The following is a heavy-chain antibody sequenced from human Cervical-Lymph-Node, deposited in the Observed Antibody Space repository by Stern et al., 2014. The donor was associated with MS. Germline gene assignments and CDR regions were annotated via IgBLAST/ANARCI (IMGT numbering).Heavy chain of an antibody. D-gene: IGHD6-13*01. CDR1: GYSISSGYY. CDR3: AREEQQLVHGNWFDP. CDR2: IYHSGST. Sequence: VQLEESGPGLVKPSETLSLTCTVSGYSISSGYYWGWIRQPPGKGLEWIGNIYHSGSTYYNPSLQSRVTISVDTSKNPFSLNLNSVTAADTAVYYCAREEQQLVHGNWFDPWGQGTLVTVSS. V-gene: IGHV4-38-2*02. J-gene: IGHJ5*02.